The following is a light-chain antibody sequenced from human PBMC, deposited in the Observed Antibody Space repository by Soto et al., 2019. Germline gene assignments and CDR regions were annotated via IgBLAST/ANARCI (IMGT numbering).Light chain of an antibody. CDR2: GAS. J-gene: IGKJ1*01. Sequence: EILMTQSPATLSVSPGERATLSCRASQSVSSNFAWFQQRPGQAPRLLIYGASTRAAGVPARFSGSGSGTDFTLTISRLEPEDFAVYYCQQYGSSPWTFGQGTKVDIK. V-gene: IGKV3-15*01. CDR1: QSVSSN. CDR3: QQYGSSPWT.